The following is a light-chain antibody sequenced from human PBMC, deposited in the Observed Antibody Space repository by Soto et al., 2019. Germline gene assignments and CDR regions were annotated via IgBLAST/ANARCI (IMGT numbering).Light chain of an antibody. CDR1: QDISNW. J-gene: IGKJ4*01. V-gene: IGKV1-5*03. CDR2: TAS. Sequence: DTQMTQSPSTLSASIGDRVTITCRASQDISNWLAWYQQRPGKAPKLLIYTASTLQNGVPSRFSGSGSGTEFTLTISSLQPDDFATYYCQQSTFGQGTKVEIK. CDR3: QQST.